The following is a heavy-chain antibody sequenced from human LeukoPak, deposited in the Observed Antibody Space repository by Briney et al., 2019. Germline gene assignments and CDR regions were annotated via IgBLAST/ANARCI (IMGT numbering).Heavy chain of an antibody. CDR3: ARGFRVVGATPDY. Sequence: SETLSLTCTVSGGSISNYYWSWIRQPPGKGLEWIGYIHYSGSTNYNPSLKSRVTISLDTSKNQFSLKLDSVTAADTAVYYCARGFRVVGATPDYWGQGTLVTVSS. V-gene: IGHV4-59*01. CDR2: IHYSGST. J-gene: IGHJ4*02. D-gene: IGHD1-26*01. CDR1: GGSISNYY.